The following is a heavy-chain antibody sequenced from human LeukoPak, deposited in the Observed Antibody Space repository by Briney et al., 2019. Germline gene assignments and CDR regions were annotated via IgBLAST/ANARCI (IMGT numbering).Heavy chain of an antibody. J-gene: IGHJ4*02. Sequence: PGGSLRLSCAGSGFTFNIYEMYWVRQAPGKGLEWISYISISGAAIFYTDSVKGRFTISRDNGKNSLYLQMNSLRADDTAVYYCAKEGVGGALDYWGQGTLVTVSS. D-gene: IGHD3-16*01. CDR2: ISISGAAI. V-gene: IGHV3-48*03. CDR3: AKEGVGGALDY. CDR1: GFTFNIYE.